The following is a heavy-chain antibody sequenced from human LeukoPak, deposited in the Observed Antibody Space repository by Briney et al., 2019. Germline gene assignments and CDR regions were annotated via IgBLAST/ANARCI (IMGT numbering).Heavy chain of an antibody. CDR2: ISSSGSTI. Sequence: GGSLRLSCAASGFTFSSYEMNWVRQAPGKGLGWVSYISSSGSTIYYADSVKGRFTISRDNAKNSLYLQMNSLRAEDTAVYYCARGYCSGGSCRAYNWFDPWGQGTLVTVSS. J-gene: IGHJ5*02. V-gene: IGHV3-48*03. CDR3: ARGYCSGGSCRAYNWFDP. D-gene: IGHD2-15*01. CDR1: GFTFSSYE.